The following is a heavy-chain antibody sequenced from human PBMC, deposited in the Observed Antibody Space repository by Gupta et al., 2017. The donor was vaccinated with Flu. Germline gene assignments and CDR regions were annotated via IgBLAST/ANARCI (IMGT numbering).Heavy chain of an antibody. Sequence: EVQLLESGGGLVQPGVSRRLTCAVSGLIFNEYAMSWFRQAPGKGLEWVATISGGGAKTYYADSVKGRFTISRDNSKDTLSLQMNSLRAEETAVYYCAKVYSGSENRNGNSYYYGMDVWGQGTTVTVSS. D-gene: IGHD1-26*01. J-gene: IGHJ6*02. CDR3: AKVYSGSENRNGNSYYYGMDV. V-gene: IGHV3-23*01. CDR1: GLIFNEYA. CDR2: ISGGGAKT.